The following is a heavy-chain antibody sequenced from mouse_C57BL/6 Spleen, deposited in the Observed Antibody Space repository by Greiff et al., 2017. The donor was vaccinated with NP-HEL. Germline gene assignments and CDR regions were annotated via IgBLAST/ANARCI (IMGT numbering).Heavy chain of an antibody. D-gene: IGHD2-3*01. CDR2: IHPNSGST. J-gene: IGHJ4*01. V-gene: IGHV1-64*01. Sequence: VQLKQPGAELVKPGASVKLSCKASGYTFTSYWMHWVKQRPGQGLEWIGMIHPNSGSTNYNEKFKSKATLTVDKSSSTAYMQLSSLTSEDSAVYYCARPYDPLYYYAMDYWGQGTSVTVSS. CDR1: GYTFTSYW. CDR3: ARPYDPLYYYAMDY.